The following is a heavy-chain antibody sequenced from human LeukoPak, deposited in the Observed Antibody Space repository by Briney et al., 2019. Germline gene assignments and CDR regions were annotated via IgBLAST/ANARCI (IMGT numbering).Heavy chain of an antibody. V-gene: IGHV4-61*02. CDR2: IYTSGST. CDR1: GGSISSGSYY. Sequence: SQTLSLTCTVSGGSISSGSYYWSWIRQPAGKGLEWIGRIYTSGSTNYNPSLKSRVTISVDTSKNQFSLKLSSVTAADTAVYYCARHIGGDFDPWGRGTLVTVSS. J-gene: IGHJ2*01. D-gene: IGHD2-15*01. CDR3: ARHIGGDFDP.